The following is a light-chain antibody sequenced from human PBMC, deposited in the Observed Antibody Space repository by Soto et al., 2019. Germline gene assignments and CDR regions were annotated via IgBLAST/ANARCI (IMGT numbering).Light chain of an antibody. CDR3: QQYGSSGT. J-gene: IGKJ1*01. V-gene: IGKV3-20*01. Sequence: IVMTPSPGTLSLSPVERATLSCRASQSVSSRLAWYQQKPGQAPRLLISGASSRATGIPDRFSGSGSGTDFTLTISRLEPEDFAVYYCQQYGSSGTFGQGTKVDIK. CDR1: QSVSSR. CDR2: GAS.